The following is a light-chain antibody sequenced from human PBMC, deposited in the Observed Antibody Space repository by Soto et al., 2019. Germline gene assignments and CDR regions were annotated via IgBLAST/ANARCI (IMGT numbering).Light chain of an antibody. CDR3: QQANSFFRVS. Sequence: DIQMTQSPSSVSASVGDRVTITCRASQGISSWLAWYQQKPGKAPKLLIYAASSLQSVVPSRFRVSGSGTEFTLTITSLQPEDFSSYYCQQANSFFRVSFGPRTEVVIK. V-gene: IGKV1-12*01. CDR2: AAS. J-gene: IGKJ3*01. CDR1: QGISSW.